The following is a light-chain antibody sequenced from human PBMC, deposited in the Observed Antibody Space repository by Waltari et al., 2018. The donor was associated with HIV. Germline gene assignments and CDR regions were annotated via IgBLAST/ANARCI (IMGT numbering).Light chain of an antibody. Sequence: QSVLTQPPAVSGAPGQRVTFPCTVSSSNIGAGYDVHRYQQLPGTATKLLIYGNHNRPSGVPDRFSGSKSGTSASLAITGLQAEDEADYYCQSYDSSLSGSWVFGGGTKLTVL. CDR3: QSYDSSLSGSWV. CDR1: SSNIGAGYD. V-gene: IGLV1-40*01. J-gene: IGLJ3*02. CDR2: GNH.